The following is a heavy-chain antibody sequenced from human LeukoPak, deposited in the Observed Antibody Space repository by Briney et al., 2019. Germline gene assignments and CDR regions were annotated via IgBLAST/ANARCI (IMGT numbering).Heavy chain of an antibody. CDR3: ARGYLAGYSSSWYGGAYDY. D-gene: IGHD6-13*01. CDR1: GGSFSGYY. CDR2: INHSGST. Sequence: PSETLSLTCAVYGGSFSGYYWSWIRQPPGKGLEWIEEINHSGSTNYNPSLKSRVTTSVDTSKNQFSLKLSSVTAADTAVYYCARGYLAGYSSSWYGGAYDYWGQGTLVTVSS. J-gene: IGHJ4*02. V-gene: IGHV4-34*01.